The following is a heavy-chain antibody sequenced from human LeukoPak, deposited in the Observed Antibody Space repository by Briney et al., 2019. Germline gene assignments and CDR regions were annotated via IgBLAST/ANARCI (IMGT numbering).Heavy chain of an antibody. CDR3: ARVGSVEMATITHNWFDP. D-gene: IGHD5-24*01. J-gene: IGHJ5*02. V-gene: IGHV4-39*01. CDR1: GGSISSSSYY. Sequence: SETLSLTCTVSGGSISSSSYYWGWIRQPPGKGLEWIGSIYYSGSTYYNPSLKSRVTISVDTSKNQFSLKLSPVTAADTAVYYCARVGSVEMATITHNWFDPWGQGTLVTVSS. CDR2: IYYSGST.